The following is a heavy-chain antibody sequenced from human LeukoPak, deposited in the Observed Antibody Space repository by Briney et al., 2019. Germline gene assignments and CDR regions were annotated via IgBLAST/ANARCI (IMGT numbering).Heavy chain of an antibody. CDR3: ARDLSGNSYYFGY. V-gene: IGHV3-30-3*01. J-gene: IGHJ4*02. CDR1: GFTFSAYA. D-gene: IGHD4-23*01. CDR2: ISYDGSNK. Sequence: GGSLRLSCAASGFTFSAYAMSWVRQAPGKGLEWVAVISYDGSNKYYADSVKGRFTISRDNSKNTLYLQMNSLRAEDTAVYYCARDLSGNSYYFGYWGQGTLVTVSS.